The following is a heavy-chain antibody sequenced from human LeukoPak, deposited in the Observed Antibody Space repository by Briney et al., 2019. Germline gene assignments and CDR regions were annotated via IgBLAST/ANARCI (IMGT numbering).Heavy chain of an antibody. CDR1: GDTISTSDHY. J-gene: IGHJ4*02. V-gene: IGHV3-11*04. CDR2: ISSSGSTI. Sequence: LSLTCSVSGDTISTSDHYWGWIRQPPGKGLEWVSYISSSGSTIYYADSVKGRFTISRDNAKNSLYLQMNSLRAEDTAVYYCARAHNWNYGTFDYWGQGTLVTVSS. CDR3: ARAHNWNYGTFDY. D-gene: IGHD1-7*01.